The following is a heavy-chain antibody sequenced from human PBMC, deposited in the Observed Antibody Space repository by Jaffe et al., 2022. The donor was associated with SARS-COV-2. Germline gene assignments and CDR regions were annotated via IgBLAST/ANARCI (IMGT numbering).Heavy chain of an antibody. CDR1: GGSISSYY. V-gene: IGHV4-59*01. D-gene: IGHD3-22*01. Sequence: QVQLQESGPGLVKPSETLSLTCTVSGGSISSYYWSWIRQPPGKGLEWIGYIYYSGSTNYNPSLKSRVTISVDTSKNQFSLKLSSVTAADTAVYYCARDSSGYPGGWFDPWGQGTLVTVSS. CDR2: IYYSGST. J-gene: IGHJ5*02. CDR3: ARDSSGYPGGWFDP.